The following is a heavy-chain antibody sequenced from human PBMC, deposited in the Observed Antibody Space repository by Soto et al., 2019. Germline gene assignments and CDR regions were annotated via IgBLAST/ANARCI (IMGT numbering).Heavy chain of an antibody. CDR2: IIPIFGTA. D-gene: IGHD2-2*01. V-gene: IGHV1-69*13. Sequence: ASVKVSCKASGGTFSSYAISWVRQAPGQGLEWMGGIIPIFGTANYAQKFQGRVTITADESTSTAYMELGSLRSEDTAVYYCARLDIVVVPAAIGDYYYYYGMDVWGQGTTVTVSS. CDR3: ARLDIVVVPAAIGDYYYYYGMDV. CDR1: GGTFSSYA. J-gene: IGHJ6*02.